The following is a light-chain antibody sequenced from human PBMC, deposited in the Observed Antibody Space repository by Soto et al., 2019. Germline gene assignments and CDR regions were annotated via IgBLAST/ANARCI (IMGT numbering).Light chain of an antibody. CDR1: QSIRSY. J-gene: IGKJ1*01. Sequence: DIQLTQSPSSLSASVGDKVTITCRASQSIRSYLNWVQQKPGKAPKLLIYDASSLQTGVPSRFSGSGSGTDFSLTISSLQPEDFETYYCLQHNVFQRTFGQGTKVDI. CDR3: LQHNVFQRT. V-gene: IGKV1-39*01. CDR2: DAS.